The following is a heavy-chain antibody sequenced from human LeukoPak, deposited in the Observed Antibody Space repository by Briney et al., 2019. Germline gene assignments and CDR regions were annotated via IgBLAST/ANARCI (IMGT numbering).Heavy chain of an antibody. CDR2: IYHSGST. V-gene: IGHV4-38-2*02. Sequence: SETLSLTCTVSGYSIGSGYYWGWIRQPPGKGLEWIGSIYHSGSTNYNPSLKSRVTISVDTSKNQFSLKLSSVTAADTAVYYCARHTVPRYYYGSGSYVNWFDPWGQGTLVTVSS. CDR3: ARHTVPRYYYGSGSYVNWFDP. CDR1: GYSIGSGYY. J-gene: IGHJ5*02. D-gene: IGHD3-10*01.